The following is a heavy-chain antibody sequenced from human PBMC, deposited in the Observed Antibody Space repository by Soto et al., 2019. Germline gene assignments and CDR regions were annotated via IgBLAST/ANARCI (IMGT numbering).Heavy chain of an antibody. Sequence: EVQLLESGGGLVQPGGPRRLSCAAPGLTFSSYGMTWVRQAPGKGLEWVSAISGSGDTYNVDSLKGRFTISRDNSKSTLFLQMNSLRAEDTAVYYCATYGGDSGGFEYFKYWGQGTLVTVSS. CDR3: ATYGGDSGGFEYFKY. J-gene: IGHJ1*01. V-gene: IGHV3-23*01. CDR2: ISGSGDT. D-gene: IGHD2-21*02. CDR1: GLTFSSYG.